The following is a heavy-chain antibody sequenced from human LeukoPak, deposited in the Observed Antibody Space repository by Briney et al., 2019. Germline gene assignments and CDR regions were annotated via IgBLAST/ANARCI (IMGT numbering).Heavy chain of an antibody. J-gene: IGHJ4*02. CDR1: GFTFSSYG. Sequence: PGGSLRLSCAASGFTFSSYGMHWVRQAPGKGLEWVAVISYDGSNKFYADSVKGRFTISRDNSKNTPYLQMNSLRAEDTAVYYCAKAGYSSGWRNFDYWGQGTLVTVSS. V-gene: IGHV3-30*18. D-gene: IGHD6-19*01. CDR3: AKAGYSSGWRNFDY. CDR2: ISYDGSNK.